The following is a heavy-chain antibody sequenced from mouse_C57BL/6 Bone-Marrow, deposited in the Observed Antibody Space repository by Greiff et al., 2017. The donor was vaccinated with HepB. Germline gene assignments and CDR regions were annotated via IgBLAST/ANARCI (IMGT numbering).Heavy chain of an antibody. CDR3: AMDYYGSSNWYFDV. Sequence: QVQLKQPGAELVKPGASVKLSCKASGYTFTSYWMHWVKQRPGRGLEWIGRIDPNSGGTKYNEKFKSKATLTVDKPSSTAYMQLSSLPSEDSAVYYCAMDYYGSSNWYFDVWGTGTTVTVSS. J-gene: IGHJ1*03. CDR2: IDPNSGGT. CDR1: GYTFTSYW. D-gene: IGHD1-1*01. V-gene: IGHV1-72*01.